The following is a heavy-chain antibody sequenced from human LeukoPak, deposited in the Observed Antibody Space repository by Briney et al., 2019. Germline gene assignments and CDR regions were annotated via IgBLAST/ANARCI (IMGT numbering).Heavy chain of an antibody. CDR3: ARDHYFKIDY. D-gene: IGHD2/OR15-2a*01. CDR1: GFVFSNFV. V-gene: IGHV3-74*01. J-gene: IGHJ4*02. Sequence: PGGSLRLSCAASGFVFSNFVMHWVRQAPGRGLVWVSRIPTDDNPTNYADFVQGRFTISRDNAKSTVYLQMNNLRAEDTAVYYCARDHYFKIDYWGQGTLVTVSS. CDR2: IPTDDNPT.